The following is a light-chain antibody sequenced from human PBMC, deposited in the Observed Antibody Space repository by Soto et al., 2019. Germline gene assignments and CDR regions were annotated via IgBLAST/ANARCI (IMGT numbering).Light chain of an antibody. Sequence: EIVLTQSPGTLSLSPGERATLSCRASQSVSSNYFAWYQQKPHQAPRLLIYAASSRATGAPDRFSGSGSGTEFTLTISGLEPEDSAVYYCQLYGNSPLFTFGQGTKLEI. CDR1: QSVSSNY. V-gene: IGKV3-20*01. CDR2: AAS. J-gene: IGKJ2*01. CDR3: QLYGNSPLFT.